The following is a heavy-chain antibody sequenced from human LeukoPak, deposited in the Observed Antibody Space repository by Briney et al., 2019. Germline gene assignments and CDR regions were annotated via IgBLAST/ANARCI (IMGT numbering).Heavy chain of an antibody. D-gene: IGHD3-10*01. Sequence: GGSLRLSCAASGFTFSSYAMHWVRQAPGKGLEWVAVISYDGSNKYYADSVKGRFTISRDNSKNTLYLQMNSLRAEDTAVYYCARDPSTHWFGVLLLLLDYWGQGTLVTVSS. V-gene: IGHV3-30-3*01. CDR1: GFTFSSYA. CDR3: ARDPSTHWFGVLLLLLDY. CDR2: ISYDGSNK. J-gene: IGHJ4*02.